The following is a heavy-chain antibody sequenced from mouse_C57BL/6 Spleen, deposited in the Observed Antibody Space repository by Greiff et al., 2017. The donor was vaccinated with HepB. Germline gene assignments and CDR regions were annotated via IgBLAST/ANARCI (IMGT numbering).Heavy chain of an antibody. D-gene: IGHD2-4*01. CDR2: IYPGSGST. J-gene: IGHJ2*01. CDR1: GYTFTSYW. Sequence: QVQLQQPGAELVKPGASVKMSCKASGYTFTSYWITWVKQRPGQGLEWIGDIYPGSGSTNYNEKFKSKATLTVDTSSSTAYMQLSSLTSEDSAVYYCAREGTIYDDYLYYFDYWGQGTTLTVSS. V-gene: IGHV1-55*01. CDR3: AREGTIYDDYLYYFDY.